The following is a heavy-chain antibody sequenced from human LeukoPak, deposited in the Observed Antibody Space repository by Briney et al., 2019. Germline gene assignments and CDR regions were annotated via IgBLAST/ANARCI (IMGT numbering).Heavy chain of an antibody. CDR1: GGSFSGYY. J-gene: IGHJ1*01. Sequence: SETLSLTCAVYGGSFSGYYWSWIRQPPGKGLEWIGEINHSGSTNYYPDPKRRVTISVETSKNQTSQKQSYVHTAETAVYYYSGQRGYYQVGKYFQHWGQGTLVTVSS. CDR3: SGQRGYYQVGKYFQH. V-gene: IGHV4-34*01. CDR2: INHSGST. D-gene: IGHD3-22*01.